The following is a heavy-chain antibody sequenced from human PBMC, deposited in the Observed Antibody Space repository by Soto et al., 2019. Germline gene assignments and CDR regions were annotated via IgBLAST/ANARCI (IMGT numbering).Heavy chain of an antibody. CDR3: VRRVVTTLGDAFDI. D-gene: IGHD2-21*02. CDR2: ISGNNGNT. Sequence: QVQLVQSGPEVKKPGASVTLSCKASGYNFNNYGISWVRQAPGQGLEWMGWISGNNGNTKYGQKFQGRVSLTTDSSTSTAYMEMRSRRSDDTADYYCVRRVVTTLGDAFDIWGPGTRVTVSS. J-gene: IGHJ3*02. V-gene: IGHV1-18*01. CDR1: GYNFNNYG.